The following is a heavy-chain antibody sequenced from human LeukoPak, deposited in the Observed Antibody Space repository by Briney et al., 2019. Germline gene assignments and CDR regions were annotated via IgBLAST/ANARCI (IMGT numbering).Heavy chain of an antibody. V-gene: IGHV3-11*01. D-gene: IGHD6-19*01. CDR3: ARVAGNRAYYYMDV. CDR1: GFTFSDYY. J-gene: IGHJ6*03. Sequence: GGPLRLSCAASGFTFSDYYMSWIRQAPGKGLEWVSYISSSGSTIYYADSVKGRFTISRDNAKNSLYLQMNSLRAEDTAVYYCARVAGNRAYYYMDVWGKGTTVTVSS. CDR2: ISSSGSTI.